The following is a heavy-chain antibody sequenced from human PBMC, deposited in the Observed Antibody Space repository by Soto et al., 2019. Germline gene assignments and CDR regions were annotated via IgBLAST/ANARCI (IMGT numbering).Heavy chain of an antibody. CDR2: ISYDGSNK. V-gene: IGHV3-30-3*01. CDR1: GFTFSSYA. CDR3: AREGDSSGFPDAFDI. D-gene: IGHD6-19*01. Sequence: PGGSLRLSCAASGFTFSSYAMHWVRQAPGKGLEWVAVISYDGSNKYYADSVKGRFTISRDNSKNTLYLQMNSLRAEDTAVYYCAREGDSSGFPDAFDIWGQGTMVTVSS. J-gene: IGHJ3*02.